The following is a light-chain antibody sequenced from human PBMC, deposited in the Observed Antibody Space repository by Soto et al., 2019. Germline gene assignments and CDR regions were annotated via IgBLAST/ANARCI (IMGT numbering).Light chain of an antibody. Sequence: IVLTQSPGTLSLTPGERATLSCRASQSVSSSYLAWYQQKPGQAPRLLIYGASSRATGIPDRFSGSGSGTDFTLTISRLEREESAVYYCQQYGSSPPFTFGPGTRVDIK. CDR1: QSVSSSY. CDR3: QQYGSSPPFT. V-gene: IGKV3-20*01. J-gene: IGKJ3*01. CDR2: GAS.